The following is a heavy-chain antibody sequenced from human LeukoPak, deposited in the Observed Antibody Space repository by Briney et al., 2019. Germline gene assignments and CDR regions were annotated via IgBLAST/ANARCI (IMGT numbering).Heavy chain of an antibody. V-gene: IGHV4-30-2*01. CDR3: ARDGGERVYYDSSGGSDDAFDI. J-gene: IGHJ3*02. Sequence: PSETLSLTCTVSGGSISSGGYYWSWIRQPPGKGLEWIGYIYHSGRTYYNPSLNSRVTISVDRSKNQFSLKLSSVTAADTAVYYCARDGGERVYYDSSGGSDDAFDIWGQGTMVTVSS. CDR2: IYHSGRT. CDR1: GGSISSGGYY. D-gene: IGHD3-22*01.